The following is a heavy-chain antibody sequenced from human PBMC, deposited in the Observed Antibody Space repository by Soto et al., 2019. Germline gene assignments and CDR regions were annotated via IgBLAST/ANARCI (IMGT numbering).Heavy chain of an antibody. CDR3: ARGHYMDV. CDR2: IYYSGTT. V-gene: IGHV4-31*03. J-gene: IGHJ6*03. CDR1: GGSISSGGYY. Sequence: SETLSLTCSVSGGSISSGGYYWSWIRQHPGKGLEWIGYIYYSGTTYYNPSLKSRVTISVDTSKNQFSLRLSSVTAADTAVYCCARGHYMDVWGKGTTVTVSS.